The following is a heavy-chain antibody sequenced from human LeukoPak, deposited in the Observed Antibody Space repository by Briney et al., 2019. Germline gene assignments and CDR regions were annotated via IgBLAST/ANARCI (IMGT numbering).Heavy chain of an antibody. CDR2: IRYDGNNK. D-gene: IGHD4-17*01. CDR3: AKGYGDLVAFDI. CDR1: GFTFRSYD. J-gene: IGHJ3*02. Sequence: GGSLRLSCAASGFTFRSYDMDWVRQAPGKGLEWVAFIRYDGNNKDYGDSVKGRFTISRDNSKNTLYLQMNSLRVEDTAVYYCAKGYGDLVAFDIWGQGTMVTVSS. V-gene: IGHV3-30*02.